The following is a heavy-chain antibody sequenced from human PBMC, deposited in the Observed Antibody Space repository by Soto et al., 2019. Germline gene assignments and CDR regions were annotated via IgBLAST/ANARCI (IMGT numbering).Heavy chain of an antibody. CDR1: GFTFSSYA. D-gene: IGHD4-4*01. CDR3: ARDRSTVGYFDH. J-gene: IGHJ4*02. Sequence: PGGSLRLSCAASGFTFSSYAMHWVRQAPGKGLEWVAVISYDGSNKYYADSVKGRFTISRDNSKNTLYLQMDSLRAEDTAVYYCARDRSTVGYFDHWGQGTLVTVSS. CDR2: ISYDGSNK. V-gene: IGHV3-30-3*01.